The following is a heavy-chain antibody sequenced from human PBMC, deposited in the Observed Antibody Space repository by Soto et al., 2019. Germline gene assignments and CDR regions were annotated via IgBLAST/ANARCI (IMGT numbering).Heavy chain of an antibody. D-gene: IGHD6-13*01. V-gene: IGHV1-46*01. J-gene: IGHJ5*02. Sequence: ASVKVSCKASGYTFTSYYMHWVRQVPGQGLEWMGIINPSGGSTSYAQKFQGRVTMTRDTSTSTVYMELSSLRSEDTAVYYCARSPSLPRFIAAAGSLWFDPWGQGTLVTVSS. CDR1: GYTFTSYY. CDR2: INPSGGST. CDR3: ARSPSLPRFIAAAGSLWFDP.